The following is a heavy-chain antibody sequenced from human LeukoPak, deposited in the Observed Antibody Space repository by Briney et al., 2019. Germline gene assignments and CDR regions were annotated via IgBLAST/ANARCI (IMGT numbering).Heavy chain of an antibody. V-gene: IGHV3-23*01. Sequence: GGSLRLSCAASGLHFSGTAMSWVRQAPGKGLEWVSAISHDGMNAYYADSVKGRFTISRDNSKNTLYLQMNSLRAEDTAVYYCAKNRGYSYGPEDYWGQGTLVTVSS. D-gene: IGHD5-18*01. J-gene: IGHJ4*02. CDR1: GLHFSGTA. CDR2: ISHDGMNA. CDR3: AKNRGYSYGPEDY.